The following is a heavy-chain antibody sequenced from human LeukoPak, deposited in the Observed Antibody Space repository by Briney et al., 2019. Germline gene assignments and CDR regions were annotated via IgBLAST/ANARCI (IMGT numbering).Heavy chain of an antibody. CDR1: DFTFNTNP. D-gene: IGHD3-22*01. J-gene: IGHJ4*02. Sequence: GGSLRLSCAASDFTFNTNPIHWVRQAPDRGLEWVALISNDGNNKYYTDSVKGRFTISRDSSKNTLYLQMNSLRVEDTAMYFCTRGPGRAYSSGYYDWGQGTLVTVSS. V-gene: IGHV3-30-3*01. CDR2: ISNDGNNK. CDR3: TRGPGRAYSSGYYD.